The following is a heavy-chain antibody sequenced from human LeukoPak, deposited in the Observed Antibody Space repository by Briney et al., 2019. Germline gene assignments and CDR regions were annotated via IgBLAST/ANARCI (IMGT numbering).Heavy chain of an antibody. CDR2: ISYDGTNE. Sequence: GGSLRLSCAASGFIFSGSVMHWVRQAPGKGLEWVAIISYDGTNENCGDSVKGRFTISRDNSKSTLYLHMNSLRHDDTAVYYCAKDSGGSVLEDWGHGSLVIVSS. J-gene: IGHJ4*01. CDR1: GFIFSGSV. V-gene: IGHV3-30*18. D-gene: IGHD2-15*01. CDR3: AKDSGGSVLED.